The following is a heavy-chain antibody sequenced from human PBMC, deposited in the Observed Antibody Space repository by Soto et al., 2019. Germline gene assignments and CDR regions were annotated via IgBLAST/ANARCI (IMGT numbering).Heavy chain of an antibody. CDR3: ARIQYSYGYGFDY. CDR1: GGSISSYY. V-gene: IGHV4-59*08. Sequence: SETLSLTRTVSGGSISSYYWSWIRQPPGKGLEWIGYIYYSGSTNYNPSLKSRVTISVDTSKNQFSLKLSSVTAADTAVYYCARIQYSYGYGFDYWGQGTLVTVSS. D-gene: IGHD5-18*01. J-gene: IGHJ4*02. CDR2: IYYSGST.